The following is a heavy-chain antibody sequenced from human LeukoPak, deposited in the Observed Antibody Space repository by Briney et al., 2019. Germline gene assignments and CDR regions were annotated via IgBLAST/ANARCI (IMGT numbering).Heavy chain of an antibody. CDR1: GFPFSSYA. CDR2: ISDSGGST. V-gene: IGHV3-64D*09. Sequence: GGSLRLSCSASGFPFSSYAMHWVRQAPGKGLEYVSAISDSGGSTYYEDSLKGTFTIPRANSKNKLYLQMSSLRAEDTAVYFCVRGYSFGPYGMDVWGQGTTVTVSS. J-gene: IGHJ6*02. D-gene: IGHD2-15*01. CDR3: VRGYSFGPYGMDV.